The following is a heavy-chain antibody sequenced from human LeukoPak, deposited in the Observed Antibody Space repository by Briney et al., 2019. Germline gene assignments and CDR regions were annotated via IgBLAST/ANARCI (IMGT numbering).Heavy chain of an antibody. V-gene: IGHV4-34*01. Sequence: PSGTLSLTRAVYRGSLIGYFWCSLRPPPGRGLEWVGEINHSGSSNSNPSLKSRVTISVDTSKNQFSLKLSSVTAADTAVYYCARGHSSGSYYSNWFDPWGQGTLVTVSS. CDR2: INHSGSS. CDR1: RGSLIGYF. D-gene: IGHD3-10*01. CDR3: ARGHSSGSYYSNWFDP. J-gene: IGHJ5*02.